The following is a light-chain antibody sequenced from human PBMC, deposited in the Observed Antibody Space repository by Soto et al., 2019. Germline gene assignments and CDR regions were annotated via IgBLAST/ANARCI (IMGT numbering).Light chain of an antibody. Sequence: QPVLTQSPSASASLGASVKLTCTLSSGHSSYAIAWHQQQPETGPRYLMKLNSDGSHNKGDGIPDRFSGSSSGAERYLTISSLQYEDEADYYCQTWGTGFSVVFGGGTKLTVL. J-gene: IGLJ2*01. CDR2: LNSDGSH. CDR3: QTWGTGFSVV. CDR1: SGHSSYA. V-gene: IGLV4-69*01.